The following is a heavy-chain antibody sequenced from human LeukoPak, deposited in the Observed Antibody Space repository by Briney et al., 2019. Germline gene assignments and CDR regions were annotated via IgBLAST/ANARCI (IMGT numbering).Heavy chain of an antibody. D-gene: IGHD4-17*01. CDR3: AQDRGATVTTFAH. Sequence: GGPLRLSCAASGFPFSLYVMIGVRQAPGKGLEWVSGISASGGSRYYADSVKGRFNSSRDNSRNTVFLQVNSLRGDDTAVYYCAQDRGATVTTFAHWGLGTLVTVSS. V-gene: IGHV3-23*01. J-gene: IGHJ4*02. CDR2: ISASGGSR. CDR1: GFPFSLYV.